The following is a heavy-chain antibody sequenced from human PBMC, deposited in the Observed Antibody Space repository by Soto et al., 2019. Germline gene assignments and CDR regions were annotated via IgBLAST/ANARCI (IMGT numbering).Heavy chain of an antibody. V-gene: IGHV4-4*02. D-gene: IGHD6-6*01. Sequence: PSETLSLTCAVSGGSISSSNWWSWVRQPPGKGLEWIGEIYHSGSTNYNPSLKSRVTISVDKSKNQFSLKLSSVTAAGTAVYYCARVWIAARLGYFDYWGQGTLVTAPQ. J-gene: IGHJ4*02. CDR2: IYHSGST. CDR1: GGSISSSNW. CDR3: ARVWIAARLGYFDY.